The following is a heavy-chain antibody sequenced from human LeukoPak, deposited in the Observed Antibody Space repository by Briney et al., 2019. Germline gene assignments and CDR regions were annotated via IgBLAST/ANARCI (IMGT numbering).Heavy chain of an antibody. D-gene: IGHD1-26*01. CDR1: GYTFTSYD. CDR2: INPSGGST. Sequence: ASVKVACKASGYTFTSYDINWVRQATGQGLEWMGIINPSGGSTSYAQKFQGRVTMTRDMSTSTVYMELSSLRSEDTAVYYCARGGGATMTWFDPWGQGTLVTVSS. J-gene: IGHJ5*02. CDR3: ARGGGATMTWFDP. V-gene: IGHV1-46*01.